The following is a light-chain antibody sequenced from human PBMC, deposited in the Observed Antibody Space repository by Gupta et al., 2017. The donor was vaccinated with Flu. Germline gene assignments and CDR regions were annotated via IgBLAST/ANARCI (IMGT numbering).Light chain of an antibody. V-gene: IGKV3-15*01. CDR3: QQDIHLQT. CDR2: GAS. J-gene: IGKJ1*01. Sequence: EIVMTQSPATLSVSPGERATLSCRASQSVSSNLAWYQQKPGQAPRLHIYGASTRATDIPARFSGSGSGTEFTLTISSRQSEDFAVYYGQQDIHLQTFGQGTKVEIK. CDR1: QSVSSN.